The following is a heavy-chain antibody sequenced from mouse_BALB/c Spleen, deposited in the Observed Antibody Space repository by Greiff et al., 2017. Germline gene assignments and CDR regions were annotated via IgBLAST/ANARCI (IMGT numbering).Heavy chain of an antibody. CDR2: ISSGSSTI. J-gene: IGHJ2*01. CDR3: ARVGGYYGNYDHFDY. CDR1: GFTFSSFG. V-gene: IGHV5-17*02. Sequence: EVQRVESGGGLVQPGGSRKLSCAASGFTFSSFGMHWVRQAPEKGLEWVAYISSGSSTIYYADTVKGRFTISTDNPKNTLFLQMTSLRSEDAAMYDCARVGGYYGNYDHFDYWGQGTTLTVSS. D-gene: IGHD2-1*01.